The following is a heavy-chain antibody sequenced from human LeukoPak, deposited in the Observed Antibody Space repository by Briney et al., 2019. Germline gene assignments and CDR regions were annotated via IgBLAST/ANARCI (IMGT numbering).Heavy chain of an antibody. CDR1: GGSISSSSYY. J-gene: IGHJ5*02. Sequence: SETLSLTCTVSGGSISSSSYYWGWIRQPPGKGLEWIGSIYYSGSIYYNPSLKSRVTISVDTSKNQFSLKLSSVTAADTAVYYCASSHRDDYGSGSYLWGQGTLVTVSS. CDR3: ASSHRDDYGSGSYL. CDR2: IYYSGSI. V-gene: IGHV4-39*07. D-gene: IGHD3-10*01.